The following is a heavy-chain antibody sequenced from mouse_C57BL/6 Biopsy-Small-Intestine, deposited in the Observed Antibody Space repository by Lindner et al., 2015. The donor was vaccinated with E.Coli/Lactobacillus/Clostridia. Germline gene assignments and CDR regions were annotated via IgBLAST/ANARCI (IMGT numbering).Heavy chain of an antibody. J-gene: IGHJ3*01. Sequence: VQLQESGAELVKPGASVKISCKTSGYSFTGYNMNWVKQSHGKSLEWIGNINPYFDTTGYNQKFKDKATLTVDKSSSTAYMQLNSLTSEDSAVYCCARGGTRFAYWGQGTLVTVSA. D-gene: IGHD4-1*01. CDR1: GYSFTGYN. V-gene: IGHV1-39*01. CDR2: INPYFDTT. CDR3: ARGGTRFAY.